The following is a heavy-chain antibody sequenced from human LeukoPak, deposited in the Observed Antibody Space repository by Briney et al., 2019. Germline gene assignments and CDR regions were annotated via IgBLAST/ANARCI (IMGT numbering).Heavy chain of an antibody. CDR3: ASRGDGYNLYCFDY. D-gene: IGHD5-24*01. J-gene: IGHJ4*02. CDR1: GFTVSSNY. Sequence: GGSLRLSSAASGFTVSSNYMSWGRQAPGKGLEWVSVIYSGGSTYYADSVKGRFTISRDNSKNTLYLQMNSLRAEDTAVYYCASRGDGYNLYCFDYWGQGTLVTVSS. CDR2: IYSGGST. V-gene: IGHV3-53*01.